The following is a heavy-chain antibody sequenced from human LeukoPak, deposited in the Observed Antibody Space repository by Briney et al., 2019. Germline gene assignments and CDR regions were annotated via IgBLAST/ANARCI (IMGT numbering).Heavy chain of an antibody. CDR2: IYHSGST. Sequence: SETLSLTCAVYGGSFSGYYWCWIRQPPGKGLEWLGSIYHSGSTYYNPSLKSRVTISVDTSKNQFSLKLSSVTAADTAVYYCARGLATIGEFDYWGEGTLVTVSS. D-gene: IGHD5-24*01. V-gene: IGHV4-34*01. CDR1: GGSFSGYY. J-gene: IGHJ4*02. CDR3: ARGLATIGEFDY.